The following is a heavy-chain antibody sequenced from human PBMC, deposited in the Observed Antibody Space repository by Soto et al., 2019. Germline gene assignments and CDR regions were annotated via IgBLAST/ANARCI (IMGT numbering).Heavy chain of an antibody. D-gene: IGHD6-13*01. J-gene: IGHJ4*02. CDR2: IAHDGSSK. V-gene: IGHV3-30*18. CDR3: AKDRRSSWTFDY. Sequence: QVQLVESGGGVVQPGRSLRLACVASGFTFSSCGMHWVRQAPGKGLEWVAVIAHDGSSKDYADSVKGRFTISRDNSKNTLDLQMNSLRGEDAAVYYCAKDRRSSWTFDYWGQGTLVTVSS. CDR1: GFTFSSCG.